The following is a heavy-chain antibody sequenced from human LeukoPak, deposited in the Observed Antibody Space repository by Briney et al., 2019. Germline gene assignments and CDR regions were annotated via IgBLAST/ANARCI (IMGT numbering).Heavy chain of an antibody. CDR2: IYPGDSDT. Sequence: GESLKISCKGSGYSFTTYWIGWVRQMPGKGLEWMGIIYPGDSDTRYSPSFQGQVTISADKFISTAYLQWSSLKASDTAIYYCARQSSDWYVDYWGQGTLVTVSS. D-gene: IGHD6-19*01. CDR1: GYSFTTYW. CDR3: ARQSSDWYVDY. V-gene: IGHV5-51*01. J-gene: IGHJ4*02.